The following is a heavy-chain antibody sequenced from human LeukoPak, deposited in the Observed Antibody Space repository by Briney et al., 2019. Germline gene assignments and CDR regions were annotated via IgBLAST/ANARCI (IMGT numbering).Heavy chain of an antibody. CDR3: AKGVGATYSDAFDI. J-gene: IGHJ3*02. CDR1: GFTFSSFA. CDR2: ISGSGSST. Sequence: PGGSLRLSCAASGFTFSSFAMSWVRQAPGKGLEWVSAISGSGSSTYYADSVKGRFTISRDISKNTLYLQMNSLRAEDTAVYYCAKGVGATYSDAFDIWGQGTMVTVSS. D-gene: IGHD1-26*01. V-gene: IGHV3-23*01.